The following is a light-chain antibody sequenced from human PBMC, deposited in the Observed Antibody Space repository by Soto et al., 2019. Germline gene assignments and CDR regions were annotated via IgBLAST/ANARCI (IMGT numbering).Light chain of an antibody. Sequence: DIPMTQSPSTLSASVGDRVTITCRASQSISRWLAWHQQKPGKAPRLLIYKASNLESGVPSRFSGSGSGTEFTLTITSLQPDDSATYYCQQYNDNWTFGQGTKVEIK. V-gene: IGKV1-5*03. J-gene: IGKJ1*01. CDR2: KAS. CDR3: QQYNDNWT. CDR1: QSISRW.